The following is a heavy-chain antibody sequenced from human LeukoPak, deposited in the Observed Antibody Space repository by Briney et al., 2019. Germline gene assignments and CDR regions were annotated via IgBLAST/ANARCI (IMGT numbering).Heavy chain of an antibody. CDR2: ISGSGGST. D-gene: IGHD6-19*01. J-gene: IGHJ5*02. CDR3: AKTYSRGVEGWFDP. Sequence: SGGSLRLSCAASGFTFSSYAMSWVRQAPGKGLEWVSAISGSGGSTYYADSVKGRFTISRDNSKNTLYLQMNSLRAEDTAVYYCAKTYSRGVEGWFDPWGQRTLVTVSS. V-gene: IGHV3-23*01. CDR1: GFTFSSYA.